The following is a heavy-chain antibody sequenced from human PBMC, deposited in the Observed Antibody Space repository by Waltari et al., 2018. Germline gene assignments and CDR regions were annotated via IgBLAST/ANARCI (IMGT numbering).Heavy chain of an antibody. CDR1: GGSISSYY. D-gene: IGHD6-6*01. J-gene: IGHJ3*02. V-gene: IGHV4-59*01. Sequence: QVQLQESGPGLVKPSETLSLTCSISGGSISSYYWSWIRQTPGKGLEWLGYIYYSGSTNYNPSLKSRVTISVDTSKNQFSLKLSPVTAADTAVYYCARPYISSSRGAFDIWGQGTMVTVSS. CDR2: IYYSGST. CDR3: ARPYISSSRGAFDI.